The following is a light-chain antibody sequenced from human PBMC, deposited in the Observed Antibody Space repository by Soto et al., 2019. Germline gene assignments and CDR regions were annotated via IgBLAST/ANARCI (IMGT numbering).Light chain of an antibody. CDR3: QQYYSTPLT. CDR2: WAS. V-gene: IGKV4-1*01. CDR1: QSGLSSSNNENY. J-gene: IGKJ4*01. Sequence: DIVMTQSPDSLAVSLGERATINCKSSQSGLSSSNNENYLAWYQQKPGQPPKLLVYWASTRESGVPDRFSGSGSGTVFTLTISSLQAEDAAVYYCQQYYSTPLTFGGGTKVEIK.